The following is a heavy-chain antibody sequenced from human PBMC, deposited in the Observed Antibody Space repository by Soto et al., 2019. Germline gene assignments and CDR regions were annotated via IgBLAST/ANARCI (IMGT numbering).Heavy chain of an antibody. CDR2: IIPILETA. CDR1: GGTFGRYT. D-gene: IGHD3-10*01. J-gene: IGHJ6*01. Sequence: QVQLVQSGAEVKKPGSSVKVSCKASGGTFGRYTLSWVRQAPGQGLEWMGWIIPILETANYARRFQGRLTTTADTPTATAPIDLSGLKSGDTSVYYCARGRKLGADLDGWGKGTAVTLS. V-gene: IGHV1-69*08. CDR3: ARGRKLGADLDG.